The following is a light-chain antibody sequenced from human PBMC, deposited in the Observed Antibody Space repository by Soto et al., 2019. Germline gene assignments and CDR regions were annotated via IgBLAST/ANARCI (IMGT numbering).Light chain of an antibody. J-gene: IGKJ5*01. CDR1: QSISSY. V-gene: IGKV1-39*01. Sequence: DIQMTQSPSSLSASVGDRVTITCRASQSISSYLNWYQQKPGKAPKLLIYAASSLQSGVPSRFSGSRSGTDFTLTISFLQPEDFATYYCQQSYSTPPITFGQGTRLEIK. CDR2: AAS. CDR3: QQSYSTPPIT.